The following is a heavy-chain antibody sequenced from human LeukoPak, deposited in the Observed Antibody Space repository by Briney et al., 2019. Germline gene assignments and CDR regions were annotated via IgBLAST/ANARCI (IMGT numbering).Heavy chain of an antibody. Sequence: ASVKVSCKASGYTFTSYGISWLGQAPGQGLEWMGWISAYNGNTNYAQKLQGRVTMTTDTSTSTAYMELRSLRSDDTAVYYCASSVPPNWFDPWGQGTLVTVSS. CDR3: ASSVPPNWFDP. CDR2: ISAYNGNT. J-gene: IGHJ5*02. CDR1: GYTFTSYG. V-gene: IGHV1-18*01.